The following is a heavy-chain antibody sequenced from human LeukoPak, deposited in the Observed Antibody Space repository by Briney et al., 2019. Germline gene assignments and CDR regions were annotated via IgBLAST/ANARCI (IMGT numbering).Heavy chain of an antibody. CDR1: GGTFSSYA. CDR3: ARRSGSYKYYFDY. Sequence: SAKVSCKASGGTFSSYAISWVRQAPGQGLEWMGGIIPIFGTANYAQKFQGRVTITTDESTSTAYMELSSLRSEDTAVYYCARRSGSYKYYFDYWGQGTLVTVSS. J-gene: IGHJ4*02. D-gene: IGHD1-26*01. V-gene: IGHV1-69*05. CDR2: IIPIFGTA.